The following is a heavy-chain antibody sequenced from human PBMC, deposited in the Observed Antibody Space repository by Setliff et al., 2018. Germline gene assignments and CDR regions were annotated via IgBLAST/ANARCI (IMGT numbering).Heavy chain of an antibody. V-gene: IGHV4-59*08. CDR3: ARGAYCGGNCFYHFDH. CDR2: IYGSGST. Sequence: SETLSLTCTVSGGSISSYYWSWIRQPPGKGLEWIGYIYGSGSTYYNPSLKSRVTISVDTSKNQFSLKLNSMTAADTAVYYCARGAYCGGNCFYHFDHWGQGTLVTVSS. D-gene: IGHD2-21*02. CDR1: GGSISSYY. J-gene: IGHJ4*02.